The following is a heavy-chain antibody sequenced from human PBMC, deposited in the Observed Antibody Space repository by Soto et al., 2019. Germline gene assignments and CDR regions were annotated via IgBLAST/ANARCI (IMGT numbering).Heavy chain of an antibody. CDR3: ARGGYCSGGSCLPHWFDP. V-gene: IGHV4-59*01. Sequence: SETLSLTCPVSGGPISSYYWSWIRQPPGKGLEWIGYIYYSGSTNYNPSLKSRVTISVATSKNQLSLKLSSVTAADTAVYYCARGGYCSGGSCLPHWFDPWGQGTLVTVSS. CDR1: GGPISSYY. J-gene: IGHJ5*02. D-gene: IGHD2-15*01. CDR2: IYYSGST.